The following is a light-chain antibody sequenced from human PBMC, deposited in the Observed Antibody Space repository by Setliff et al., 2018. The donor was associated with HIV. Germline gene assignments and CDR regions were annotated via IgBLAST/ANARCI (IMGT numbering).Light chain of an antibody. Sequence: QSALTQPPSVSGSPGQSVTISCTGTSSDVGFYNRVSWYQQPPGTAPELMISEVSNRPSGVPDRFSGSKSGNTASLTISGLRAEDEAGYYCSSYTSSTTWVFGTGTKVTV. CDR2: EVS. V-gene: IGLV2-18*02. J-gene: IGLJ1*01. CDR1: SSDVGFYNR. CDR3: SSYTSSTTWV.